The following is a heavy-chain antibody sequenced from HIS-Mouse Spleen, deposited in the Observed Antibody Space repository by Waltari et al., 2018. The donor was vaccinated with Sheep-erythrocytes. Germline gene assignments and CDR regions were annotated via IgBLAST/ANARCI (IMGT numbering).Heavy chain of an antibody. CDR3: ARDSTSDAFDI. J-gene: IGHJ3*02. CDR2: ISSSSSYI. D-gene: IGHD6-6*01. V-gene: IGHV3-21*01. CDR1: GFTFSTYS. Sequence: EVQLVESGGGLVKPGGSLSLSCAASGFTFSTYSRNWVRQAPGKGLEWFSSISSSSSYIYYADSVKGRFTISRDNAKNSLYLQMNSLRAEDTAVYYCARDSTSDAFDIWGQGTMVTVSS.